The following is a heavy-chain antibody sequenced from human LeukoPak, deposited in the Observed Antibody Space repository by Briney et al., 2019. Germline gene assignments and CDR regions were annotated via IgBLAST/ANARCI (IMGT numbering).Heavy chain of an antibody. V-gene: IGHV4-4*09. CDR1: GGSISSYY. CDR3: ARHQDYYYYMDV. CDR2: IYTSGST. Sequence: SETLSLTCTVSGGSISSYYWSWIRQPPGKGLEWIGYIYTSGSTNYNPSLKSRVTISVDTSKNQFSLKLSSVTAADTAVYYCARHQDYYYYMDVWGEGTTVTVSS. J-gene: IGHJ6*03. D-gene: IGHD2-2*01.